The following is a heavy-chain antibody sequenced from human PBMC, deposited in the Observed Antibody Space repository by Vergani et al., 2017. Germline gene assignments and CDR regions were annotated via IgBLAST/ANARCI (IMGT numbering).Heavy chain of an antibody. CDR3: AGVRPAAEYWCYYGMDV. CDR2: IIPILGIA. D-gene: IGHD2-2*01. CDR1: GGTFNNCA. Sequence: QVQLVQSGAEVKKPGSSVKVPCKASGGTFNNCAISWVRQAPGQGVEWMGRIIPILGIANYAQKFQGRVTITTEKSTSTAYMGLSSLRLEDTAVYYCAGVRPAAEYWCYYGMDVWGQGTTVTVSS. J-gene: IGHJ6*02. V-gene: IGHV1-69*04.